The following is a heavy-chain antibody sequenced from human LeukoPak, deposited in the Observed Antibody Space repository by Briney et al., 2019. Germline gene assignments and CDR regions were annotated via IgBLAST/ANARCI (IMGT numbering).Heavy chain of an antibody. CDR2: IYYSGST. V-gene: IGHV4-39*07. CDR1: GGSISSSNYY. CDR3: ARDLGYYYDSSGYSAPFDP. Sequence: SETLSLSCTVSGGSISSSNYYWGWLRQPPGKGLEWIGSIYYSGSTYYNPSLKSRLTISVDMSKNQFSLKLSSVTAADPAVYYCARDLGYYYDSSGYSAPFDPWGQGTLVTVSS. J-gene: IGHJ5*02. D-gene: IGHD3-22*01.